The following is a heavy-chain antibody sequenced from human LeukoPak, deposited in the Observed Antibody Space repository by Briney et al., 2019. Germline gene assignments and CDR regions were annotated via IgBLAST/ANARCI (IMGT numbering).Heavy chain of an antibody. CDR3: ARPKLGSWYFDL. D-gene: IGHD7-27*01. CDR2: MYGSGST. CDR1: GGSISGYF. Sequence: PSETLSLACSVSGGSISGYFWSWIRQPAGKGLEWIGRMYGSGSTYYNPSLKSRVTISVDTSKNQFSLKLSSVTAADTAVYYCARPKLGSWYFDLWGRGTLVTVSS. J-gene: IGHJ2*01. V-gene: IGHV4-4*07.